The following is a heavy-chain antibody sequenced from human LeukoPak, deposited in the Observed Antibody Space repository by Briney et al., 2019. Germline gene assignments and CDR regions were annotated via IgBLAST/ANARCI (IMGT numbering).Heavy chain of an antibody. CDR2: ISGGGGTT. Sequence: GGSLRLSCAASGFTLSSYNTNWVRQAPGKGLEWVSTISGGGGTTYYADSVKGRFTISRDSSKNTLYLQMNSLRAEDTAAYYCAKGRRDGHNFDFDYWGQGTLVTVSS. CDR3: AKGRRDGHNFDFDY. CDR1: GFTLSSYN. D-gene: IGHD5-24*01. J-gene: IGHJ4*02. V-gene: IGHV3-23*01.